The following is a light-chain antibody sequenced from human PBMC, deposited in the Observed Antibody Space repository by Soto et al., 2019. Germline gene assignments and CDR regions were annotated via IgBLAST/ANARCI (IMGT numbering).Light chain of an antibody. Sequence: DIQMTQSPSSLSASVGDRVTITCRASQIISSYLNWYQQKPGKAPKLLISAASSLHSGVPSRFSGSGSGTDFTLTISSLEPEDFAIYYCQQIYSTPPNFGGGTKVDIQ. CDR1: QIISSY. V-gene: IGKV1-39*01. J-gene: IGKJ4*01. CDR2: AAS. CDR3: QQIYSTPPN.